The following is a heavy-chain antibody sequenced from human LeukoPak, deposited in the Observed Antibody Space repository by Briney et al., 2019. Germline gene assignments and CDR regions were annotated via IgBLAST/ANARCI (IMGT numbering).Heavy chain of an antibody. CDR2: INTSGST. V-gene: IGHV4-4*07. Sequence: PSETLSLTCTVSGGSISSHYWHWIRQPTGRGLEWIGRINTSGSTNYNPSLKSRVTMSVDTSNNQFSLKLSSVTAADTAVYYCARDGYFDLWGRGTLVTVSS. CDR1: GGSISSHY. J-gene: IGHJ2*01. CDR3: ARDGYFDL.